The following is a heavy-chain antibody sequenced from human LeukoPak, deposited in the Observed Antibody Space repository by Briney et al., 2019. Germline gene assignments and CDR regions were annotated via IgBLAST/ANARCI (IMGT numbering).Heavy chain of an antibody. CDR1: GGSISSGDYY. CDR3: ARDHQYSLNH. Sequence: SETLSLTCTVSGGSISSGDYYWSWIRQPPGKGLGWIGYIYYSGSTYYNPSLMSRVTISVDTSKNQFSLKLSSVTAADTAVYYCARDHQYSLNHWGQGTLVTVSS. D-gene: IGHD2-15*01. J-gene: IGHJ5*02. CDR2: IYYSGST. V-gene: IGHV4-30-4*01.